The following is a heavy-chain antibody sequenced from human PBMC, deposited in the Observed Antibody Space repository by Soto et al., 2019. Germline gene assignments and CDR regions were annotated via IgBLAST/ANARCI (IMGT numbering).Heavy chain of an antibody. CDR1: RFTFSTYA. CDR2: ISYGGSSQ. Sequence: GGSLRLSCAASRFTFSTYAMHWVRQAPGKGLEWVAVISYGGSSQYYADSVKGRFTFSRDNSKNTLYLQMNSLRAEDTAVYYCARVQLAYSSSYRGYNFYGMDVWGQGTTVTVSS. J-gene: IGHJ6*02. CDR3: ARVQLAYSSSYRGYNFYGMDV. D-gene: IGHD6-6*01. V-gene: IGHV3-30-3*01.